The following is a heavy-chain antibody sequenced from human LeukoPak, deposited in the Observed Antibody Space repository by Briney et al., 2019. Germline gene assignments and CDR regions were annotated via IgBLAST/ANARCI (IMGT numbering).Heavy chain of an antibody. CDR1: GFTLDDYA. CDR2: ISWNSGSI. D-gene: IGHD3-22*01. V-gene: IGHV3-9*03. J-gene: IGHJ3*02. Sequence: GGSLRLSCAASGFTLDDYAMHWVRQAPGKGLEWVSGISWNSGSIGYADSVKGRFTISRDNAKNSLYLQMNSLRAEDMALYYCAKGGYYYDSSGHAFDIWGQGTMVTVSS. CDR3: AKGGYYYDSSGHAFDI.